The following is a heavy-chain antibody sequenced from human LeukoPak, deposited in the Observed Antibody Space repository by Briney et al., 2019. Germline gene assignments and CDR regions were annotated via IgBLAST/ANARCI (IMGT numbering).Heavy chain of an antibody. CDR3: ARSHCSSSICYVVGFDP. D-gene: IGHD2-2*01. CDR2: ISYSGST. CDR1: GGSISSGDYY. Sequence: SETLSLTCTVSGGSISSGDYYWSWIRQHPGKGLEWIGYISYSGSTYYNPSLKSRVTISVDTSENQFSLKLSSVTAADTALYYCARSHCSSSICYVVGFDPWGQGTLVTVSS. V-gene: IGHV4-31*03. J-gene: IGHJ5*02.